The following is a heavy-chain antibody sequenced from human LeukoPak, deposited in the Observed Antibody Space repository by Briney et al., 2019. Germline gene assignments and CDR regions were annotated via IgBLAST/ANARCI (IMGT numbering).Heavy chain of an antibody. Sequence: GRSLRLSCAASGFTFSSYGMHWVRQAPGKGLEWVAVISYDGSNKYYADSVKGRLTISRDNSKNTLYLQMYSLRAEDTAVYYCAKDGSDCSSTSCYWLGDFDYWGQGTLVTVSS. V-gene: IGHV3-30*18. D-gene: IGHD2-2*01. CDR3: AKDGSDCSSTSCYWLGDFDY. CDR2: ISYDGSNK. CDR1: GFTFSSYG. J-gene: IGHJ4*02.